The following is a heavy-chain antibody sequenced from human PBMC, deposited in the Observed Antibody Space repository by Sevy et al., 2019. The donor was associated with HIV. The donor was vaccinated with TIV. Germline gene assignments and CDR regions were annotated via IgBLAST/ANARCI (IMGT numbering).Heavy chain of an antibody. Sequence: ASVKVSCKASGYTFTSYDINWVRQATGQGLEWMGWMNPNSGNTGYAQKFQGRVTMTRNTSISTAYMELSSLRSEDTALYYCALVGWLVRGHYYYYGMDVWGQGTTVTVSS. D-gene: IGHD6-19*01. CDR1: GYTFTSYD. J-gene: IGHJ6*02. CDR3: ALVGWLVRGHYYYYGMDV. CDR2: MNPNSGNT. V-gene: IGHV1-8*01.